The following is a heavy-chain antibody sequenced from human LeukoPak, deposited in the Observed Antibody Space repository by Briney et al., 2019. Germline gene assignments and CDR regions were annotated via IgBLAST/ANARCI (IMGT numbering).Heavy chain of an antibody. CDR2: ITWNSGTI. V-gene: IGHV3-9*01. CDR1: GFNFDDHV. CDR3: VRGQARVTTPSGWGSRFDR. Sequence: PGGSLRLSCAASGFNFDDHVMRWVRQGPGKGLEWVSGITWNSGTIQYAVSVKGRFTASRDDAKNSLYLQMNSLRPDDTAFYFCVRGQARVTTPSGWGSRFDRWGLGTLVTVSS. J-gene: IGHJ4*02. D-gene: IGHD4-17*01.